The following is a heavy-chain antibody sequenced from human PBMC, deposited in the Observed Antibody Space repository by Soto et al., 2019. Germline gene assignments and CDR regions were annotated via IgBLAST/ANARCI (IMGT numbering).Heavy chain of an antibody. Sequence: GGSLRLSCAASGFTFSSYAMSWVRQAPGKGLEWVSAISGSGGSTYYADSVKGRFTISRDNSKYTLYLQMNSLRAEDTAVYYCAKDRGCSGGSCYSMVLVAEYFQHWGQGTLVTVSS. CDR3: AKDRGCSGGSCYSMVLVAEYFQH. D-gene: IGHD2-15*01. CDR1: GFTFSSYA. J-gene: IGHJ1*01. CDR2: ISGSGGST. V-gene: IGHV3-23*01.